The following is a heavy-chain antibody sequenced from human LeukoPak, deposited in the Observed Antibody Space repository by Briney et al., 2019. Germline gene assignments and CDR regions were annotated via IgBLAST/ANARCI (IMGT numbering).Heavy chain of an antibody. J-gene: IGHJ4*02. CDR2: ISGSGGST. D-gene: IGHD3-3*01. V-gene: IGHV3-23*01. Sequence: GGSLRLSCAASGFTFSSYGMSWVRQAPGKGLEWVSAISGSGGSTYYADSVKGRFTISRDNAKNSLYLQMNSLRAEDTAVYYCARDLRQRFLEWLPAYFDYWGQGTLVTVSS. CDR1: GFTFSSYG. CDR3: ARDLRQRFLEWLPAYFDY.